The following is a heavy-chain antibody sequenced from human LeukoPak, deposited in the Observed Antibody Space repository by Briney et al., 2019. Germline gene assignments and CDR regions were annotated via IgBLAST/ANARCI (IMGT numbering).Heavy chain of an antibody. V-gene: IGHV1-46*01. CDR3: ARAQAWDASDPNWFDP. CDR1: GYTFTSYY. J-gene: IGHJ5*02. Sequence: GASVKVSCKASGYTFTSYYMHWVRQAPGQGLEWMGIINPSGDSTSYAQKFQGRVTMIRDTSTSTVYMELSSLRSEDTAVYYCARAQAWDASDPNWFDPWGQGSLVIVSS. CDR2: INPSGDST. D-gene: IGHD1-26*01.